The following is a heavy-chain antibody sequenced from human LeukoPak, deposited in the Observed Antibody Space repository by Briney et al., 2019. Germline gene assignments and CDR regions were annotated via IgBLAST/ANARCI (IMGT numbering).Heavy chain of an antibody. D-gene: IGHD3-22*01. J-gene: IGHJ4*02. Sequence: PSQTLSLTCTVSGVSISSGGYYWSWIRQHPGKGLEWIGYIYYSGSTYYNPSLKSRVTISVDTSKNQFSLKLSPVTAADTAVYYCARDYYDSSGRYFDYWGQGTLVTVSS. CDR1: GVSISSGGYY. CDR2: IYYSGST. V-gene: IGHV4-31*03. CDR3: ARDYYDSSGRYFDY.